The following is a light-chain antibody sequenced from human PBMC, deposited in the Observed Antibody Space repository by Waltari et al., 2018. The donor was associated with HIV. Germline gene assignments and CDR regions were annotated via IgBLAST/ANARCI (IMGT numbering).Light chain of an antibody. J-gene: IGLJ3*02. CDR3: LLYYGGGWV. V-gene: IGLV7-43*01. CDR1: TGAVTSDYY. CDR2: DID. Sequence: QTVVTQEPSLTVSPGGTVTLTCASSTGAVTSDYYATWFQQKPGQAPRPLIYDIDHKHPWTPALFSGDLLGGKAALTLSAVQPEDEAEYYCLLYYGGGWVFGGGTKLTVL.